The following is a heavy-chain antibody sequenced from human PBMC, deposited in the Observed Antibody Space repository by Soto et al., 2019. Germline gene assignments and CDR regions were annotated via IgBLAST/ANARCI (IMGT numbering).Heavy chain of an antibody. CDR2: IYYSGST. CDR3: ARVEDYDFWSGPSDV. J-gene: IGHJ6*02. CDR1: GGSISSYY. D-gene: IGHD3-3*01. Sequence: SETLSLTCTVSGGSISSYYWSWIRQPPGKGLEWIGYIYYSGSTNYNPSLKSRVTISVDTSKNQFSLKLSSVTAADTAVYYCARVEDYDFWSGPSDVWGQGTTVTVSS. V-gene: IGHV4-59*01.